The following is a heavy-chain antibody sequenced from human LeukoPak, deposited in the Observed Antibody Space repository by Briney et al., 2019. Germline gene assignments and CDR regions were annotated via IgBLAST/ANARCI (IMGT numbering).Heavy chain of an antibody. V-gene: IGHV4-34*01. CDR3: ARELVRWLELDY. Sequence: SETLSLTCAVYGGSFSGYYWSWIRQPPGKGLEWIGEINHSGSTNYNPSLKSRVTISVDTSKNQFSLKLSSVTAADTAVYYCARELVRWLELDYWGQGTLVTVSS. D-gene: IGHD6-13*01. CDR2: INHSGST. J-gene: IGHJ4*02. CDR1: GGSFSGYY.